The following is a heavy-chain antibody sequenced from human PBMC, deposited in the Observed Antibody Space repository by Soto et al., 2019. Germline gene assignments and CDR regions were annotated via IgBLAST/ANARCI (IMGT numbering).Heavy chain of an antibody. CDR1: GFTFSSYV. Sequence: ESGGDLVQPGGSLRVSCVASGFTFSSYVMNWVRQAPGKGLYWVSGISGSGGSTYYADSVKGRFTISRDNSKNTLYLQMNSLRVEDTAVYYCAKGPRAPPPHDYGMDVWGQGTTVTVSS. CDR2: ISGSGGST. V-gene: IGHV3-23*01. CDR3: AKGPRAPPPHDYGMDV. J-gene: IGHJ6*02.